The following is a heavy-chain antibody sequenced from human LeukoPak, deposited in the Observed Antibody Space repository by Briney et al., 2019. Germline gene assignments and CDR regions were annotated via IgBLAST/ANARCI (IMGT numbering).Heavy chain of an antibody. D-gene: IGHD2-15*01. CDR3: AREGRKSRGVDIVRKKETGYYYYMDV. Sequence: SETLSLTCTVSGGSINSYYWNWIRQPAGKGLEWIGRIYTSGSTNYNPSLKSRVTMSVDTSKNQFSLKLSSVTAADTAMYYCAREGRKSRGVDIVRKKETGYYYYMDVWGKGTTVTVSS. V-gene: IGHV4-4*07. CDR2: IYTSGST. J-gene: IGHJ6*03. CDR1: GGSINSYY.